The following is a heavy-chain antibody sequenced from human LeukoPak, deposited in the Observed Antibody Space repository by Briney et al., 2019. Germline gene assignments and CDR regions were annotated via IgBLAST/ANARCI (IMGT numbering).Heavy chain of an antibody. Sequence: ASVKVSCKASGYTFTSYDINWVRQATGQGLEWMGWMNPNSGNTGYAQKFQGRVTMTRNTSISTAYMELSSLRSEDTAVYYCARADGFWSGYYGDYYYYMDVWGKGTTVTVSS. J-gene: IGHJ6*03. CDR1: GYTFTSYD. CDR3: ARADGFWSGYYGDYYYYMDV. D-gene: IGHD3-3*01. CDR2: MNPNSGNT. V-gene: IGHV1-8*01.